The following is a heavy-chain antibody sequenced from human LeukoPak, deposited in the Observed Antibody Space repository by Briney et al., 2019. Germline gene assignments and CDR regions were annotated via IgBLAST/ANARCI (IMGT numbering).Heavy chain of an antibody. CDR1: GDSISSSTYY. CDR2: MYYSGST. D-gene: IGHD4-17*01. Sequence: PSETLSLTCTASGDSISSSTYYWGWIRQPPGKGLEWIGSMYYSGSTYYNPSLKSRVTISVDTSKNQFSLKLSSVTAADTAVYYCARHFGDNDYGDYVYWFDPWGQGTLVTVSS. J-gene: IGHJ5*02. CDR3: ARHFGDNDYGDYVYWFDP. V-gene: IGHV4-39*01.